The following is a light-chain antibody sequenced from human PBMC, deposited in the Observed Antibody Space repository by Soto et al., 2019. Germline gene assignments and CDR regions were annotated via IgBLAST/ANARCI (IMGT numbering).Light chain of an antibody. Sequence: QSVLAQPPSVSGDPGQRVTISCTGSSSNIGADYDVHWYQQLPGTAPKLLIYGNSNRPSGVPDRFSGSKSGTSASLAITGLQAEDEADYYCQSYDSSLSGYYVFGTGTKVTVL. CDR1: SSNIGADYD. J-gene: IGLJ1*01. V-gene: IGLV1-40*01. CDR2: GNS. CDR3: QSYDSSLSGYYV.